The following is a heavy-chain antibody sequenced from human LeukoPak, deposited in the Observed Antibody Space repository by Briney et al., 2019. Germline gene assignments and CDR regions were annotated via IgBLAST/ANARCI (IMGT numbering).Heavy chain of an antibody. CDR3: ANDLELYYDYVWGSLSPSFDY. D-gene: IGHD3-16*01. Sequence: GGSLRLSCAASGFTFSSYAMSWVRQAPGKGLEWVSAISGSGGSTYYADSVKGRFTISRDNSKNTLYLQMNSLRAEDTAVYYCANDLELYYDYVWGSLSPSFDYWGQGTLVTVSS. V-gene: IGHV3-23*01. CDR1: GFTFSSYA. CDR2: ISGSGGST. J-gene: IGHJ4*02.